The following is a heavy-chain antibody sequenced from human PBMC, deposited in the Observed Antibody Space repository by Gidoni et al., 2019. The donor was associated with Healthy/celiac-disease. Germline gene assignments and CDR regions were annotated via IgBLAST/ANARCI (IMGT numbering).Heavy chain of an antibody. CDR1: GGSFSGYY. V-gene: IGHV4-34*01. Sequence: QVQLQQWGAGLLKPSETLSLTCAVYGGSFSGYYWSWIRQPPGKGLEWIGEINHSGSTNYNPSLKSRVTISVDPSKNQFSLKLSSVTAADTAVYYCARGRAVAGPYLFDYWGQGTLVTVSS. CDR2: INHSGST. J-gene: IGHJ4*02. D-gene: IGHD6-19*01. CDR3: ARGRAVAGPYLFDY.